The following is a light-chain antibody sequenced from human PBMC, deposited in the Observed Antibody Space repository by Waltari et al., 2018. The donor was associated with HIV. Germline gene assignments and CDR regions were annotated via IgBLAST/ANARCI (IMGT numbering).Light chain of an antibody. CDR2: DAS. CDR1: QRVSSY. J-gene: IGKJ1*01. Sequence: EIVLTQSPATLSLSPGERATLSCRASQRVSSYLAWYRQKPGQAPRLLIYDASNRATGIPARFSGSGSGSDFTLTISSLGPEDFAVYYCQQRSNWPRTFGQGTKVEIK. V-gene: IGKV3-11*01. CDR3: QQRSNWPRT.